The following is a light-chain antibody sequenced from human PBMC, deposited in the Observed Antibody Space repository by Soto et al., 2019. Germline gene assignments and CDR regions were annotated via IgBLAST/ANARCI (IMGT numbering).Light chain of an antibody. Sequence: EIVMTQSPATLSVSPGERATLSCRASQSVSSNLAWYQQKPGQAPRLLIYGASTRATGIPARFSGSGSGTDFTLTISSLEPEDSAVYYCQQRANWWTFGQGTKVDIK. V-gene: IGKV3D-15*01. CDR3: QQRANWWT. CDR2: GAS. CDR1: QSVSSN. J-gene: IGKJ1*01.